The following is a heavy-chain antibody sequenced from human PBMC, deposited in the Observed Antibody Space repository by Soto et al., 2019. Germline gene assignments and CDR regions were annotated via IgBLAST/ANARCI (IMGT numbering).Heavy chain of an antibody. D-gene: IGHD1-7*01. Sequence: GGSLRLSCAASGFTFDDYAMHWVRQAPGKGLEWVAVISYDGSNKYYADSVKGRFTISRDNSKNTLYLQMNSLRAEDTAVYYCAKVESITGPTIAGMHVPGQGTTVTGSS. V-gene: IGHV3-30*18. CDR3: AKVESITGPTIAGMHV. CDR1: GFTFDDYA. J-gene: IGHJ6*02. CDR2: ISYDGSNK.